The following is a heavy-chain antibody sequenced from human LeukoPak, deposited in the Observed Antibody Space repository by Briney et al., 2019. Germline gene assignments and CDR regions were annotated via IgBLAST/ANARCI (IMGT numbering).Heavy chain of an antibody. CDR1: GGSISSYY. CDR3: ARRGAITMVRGVISY. V-gene: IGHV4-59*12. Sequence: PSETLSLTCTVSGGSISSYYWSWIRQPPGKGLEWIGYIYYSGSTSYNPSLKSRVTISVDTSKNQFSLKLSSVTAADTAVYYCARRGAITMVRGVISYWGQGTLVTVSS. D-gene: IGHD3-10*01. CDR2: IYYSGST. J-gene: IGHJ4*02.